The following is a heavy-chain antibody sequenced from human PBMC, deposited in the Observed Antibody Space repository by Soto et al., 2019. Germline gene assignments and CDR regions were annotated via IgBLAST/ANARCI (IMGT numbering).Heavy chain of an antibody. CDR3: ARDRGVVFDRTGTGFDY. V-gene: IGHV4-30-4*01. D-gene: IGHD3-22*01. Sequence: PSETLSLTCTVSGGSISSGDYYWSWIRQPPGKGLEWIGYIYYSGSTYYNPSLKSRVTISVDTSKNQFSLKLSSVTAADTAVYYCARDRGVVFDRTGTGFDYWGQGTLVTVSS. CDR2: IYYSGST. CDR1: GGSISSGDYY. J-gene: IGHJ4*02.